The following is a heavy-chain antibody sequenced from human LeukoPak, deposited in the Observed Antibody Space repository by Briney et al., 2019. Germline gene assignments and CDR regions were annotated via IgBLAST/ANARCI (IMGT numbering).Heavy chain of an antibody. J-gene: IGHJ3*02. CDR3: ARAKVYYYDSSGYWRSHAFDI. V-gene: IGHV4-34*01. Sequence: PSETLSLTCAVYGGSFSGYYWRWIRQPPGKGLEWIGEINHSGSTNYNPSLKSRVTISVDTSKNQFSLKLSSVTAADTAVYYCARAKVYYYDSSGYWRSHAFDIWGQGTMVTVSS. CDR1: GGSFSGYY. CDR2: INHSGST. D-gene: IGHD3-22*01.